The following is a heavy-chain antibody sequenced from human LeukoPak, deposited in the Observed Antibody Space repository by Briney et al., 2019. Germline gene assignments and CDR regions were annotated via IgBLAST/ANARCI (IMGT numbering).Heavy chain of an antibody. CDR3: ARVRAVVGAVAGLFDL. CDR1: GYTFTSYY. Sequence: ASVKVSCKASGYTFTSYYMHWVRQAPGQGLEWMGIINPSGGSTSYAQKFQGRVTMTRDTSTSTVYMELSSLRSEDTAVYYCARVRAVVGAVAGLFDLWGRGTLVTVSS. CDR2: INPSGGST. J-gene: IGHJ2*01. V-gene: IGHV1-46*01. D-gene: IGHD6-19*01.